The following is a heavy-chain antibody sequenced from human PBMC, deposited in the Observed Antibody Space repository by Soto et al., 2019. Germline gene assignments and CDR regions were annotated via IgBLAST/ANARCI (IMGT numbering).Heavy chain of an antibody. CDR2: VHYTGQT. CDR3: ARLPDVMVREFYFDS. J-gene: IGHJ4*01. V-gene: IGHV4-59*04. D-gene: IGHD3-10*01. CDR1: GGSISDHY. Sequence: PSETLSLTCTVSGGSISDHYYMWIRQSPGKGLEYIGIVHYTGQTYYNPSLKSRVTVSVDTSQNQFSLRLTSVTAADTSVYYCARLPDVMVREFYFDSWGQGTLVTVSS.